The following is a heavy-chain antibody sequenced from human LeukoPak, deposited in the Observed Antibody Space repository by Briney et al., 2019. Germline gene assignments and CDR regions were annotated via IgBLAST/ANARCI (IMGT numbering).Heavy chain of an antibody. CDR3: ASTFLYCRGGGCAL. V-gene: IGHV3-7*01. J-gene: IGHJ4*02. CDR2: IKPDGGQQ. CDR1: GLAFSDYR. D-gene: IGHD2-15*01. Sequence: GGSLRLSCAASGLAFSDYRMSWVRQAPGKGLEWVANIKPDGGQQNYVDSVKGRFTISRDNAKNALYLQMNSLRAEDTAIYYCASTFLYCRGGGCALGGQGTLVTVSS.